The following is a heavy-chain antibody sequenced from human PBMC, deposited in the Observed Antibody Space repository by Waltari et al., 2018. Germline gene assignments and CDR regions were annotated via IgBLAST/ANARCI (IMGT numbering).Heavy chain of an antibody. J-gene: IGHJ5*02. CDR2: IYYSGNT. V-gene: IGHV4-39*01. D-gene: IGHD3-22*01. CDR1: GGSISSRSYY. Sequence: QLQLQESGPGLVKPSETLSLTCTVSGGSISSRSYYWGWIRQPPGKGPEWIGSIYYSGNTNYNPSLNHRVTISVDTSKNQFSLRLTSVTAADTAVYYCARHGMIVVVNWFDPWGQGTLVTVSS. CDR3: ARHGMIVVVNWFDP.